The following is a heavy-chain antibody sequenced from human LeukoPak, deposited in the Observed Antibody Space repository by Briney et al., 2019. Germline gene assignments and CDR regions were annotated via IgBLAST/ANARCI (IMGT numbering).Heavy chain of an antibody. CDR2: IIPIFGTA. D-gene: IGHD3-3*01. CDR3: ARAYYDFWSGYPSGYYYMDV. V-gene: IGHV1-69*05. J-gene: IGHJ6*03. Sequence: SVKVSCKASGGTFSSHAISWVRQAPGQGLEWMGGIIPIFGTANYAQKLQGRVTITTDESTSTAYMELSSLRSEDTAVYYCARAYYDFWSGYPSGYYYMDVWGKGTTVTVSS. CDR1: GGTFSSHA.